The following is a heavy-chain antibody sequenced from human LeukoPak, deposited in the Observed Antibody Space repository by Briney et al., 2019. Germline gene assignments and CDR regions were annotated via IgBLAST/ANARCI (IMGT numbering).Heavy chain of an antibody. CDR3: ASDYYYDTRGYLNWFDP. CDR1: GGSISSSSYY. CDR2: IYYSGST. D-gene: IGHD3-22*01. V-gene: IGHV4-39*02. Sequence: SETLSLTCTVSGGSISSSSYYWGWIRQPPGKGLEWIGSIYYSGSTYYNPSLKSRVTISVDTAKNHFSLKLSSVPSADPAVYYCASDYYYDTRGYLNWFDPWRQGTLVTVSS. J-gene: IGHJ5*02.